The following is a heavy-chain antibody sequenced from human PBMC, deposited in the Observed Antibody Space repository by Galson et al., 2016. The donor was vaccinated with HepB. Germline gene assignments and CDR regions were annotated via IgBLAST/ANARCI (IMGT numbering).Heavy chain of an antibody. CDR1: GFTFSNFV. CDR3: AKCLDYSDSSGYSYLQY. V-gene: IGHV3-23*01. Sequence: SLRLSCAASGFTFSNFVINWVRQAPGKGLERVSGISGNGGDTYYADSVKGRFTISRDNSKNTVYLQMNSLRVEDTAVYYCAKCLDYSDSSGYSYLQYWGQGTQVTVSS. D-gene: IGHD3-22*01. CDR2: ISGNGGDT. J-gene: IGHJ4*02.